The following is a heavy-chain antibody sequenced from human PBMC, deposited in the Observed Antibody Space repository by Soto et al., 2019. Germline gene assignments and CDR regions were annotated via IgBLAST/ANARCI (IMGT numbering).Heavy chain of an antibody. V-gene: IGHV1-69*02. CDR3: ARGGYDYYMYV. D-gene: IGHD3-16*01. J-gene: IGHJ6*03. Sequence: QVQLVQSGAEVKKPGSSVKVSCKASGGTFSSYTISWVRQAPGQGLEWMGRIIPILGIANYAQKFQGRVTITAVKSTSTSYMELSSTRSEDAAVFYCARGGYDYYMYVWGKGTTVTVYS. CDR1: GGTFSSYT. CDR2: IIPILGIA.